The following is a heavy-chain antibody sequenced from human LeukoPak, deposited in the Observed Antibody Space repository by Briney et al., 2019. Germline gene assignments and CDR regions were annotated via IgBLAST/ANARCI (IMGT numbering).Heavy chain of an antibody. J-gene: IGHJ5*02. CDR1: GGSISSSNW. Sequence: PSETLSLTCAVSGGSISSSNWWSWVRQPPGKGLEWIGEIYHSGSTNYNPSLKSRVTISVDKSKNQFSLKLSSVTAADTAVYYCARFRGGVYNWFDPWGQGTLVTVSS. CDR3: ARFRGGVYNWFDP. V-gene: IGHV4-4*02. D-gene: IGHD3-16*01. CDR2: IYHSGST.